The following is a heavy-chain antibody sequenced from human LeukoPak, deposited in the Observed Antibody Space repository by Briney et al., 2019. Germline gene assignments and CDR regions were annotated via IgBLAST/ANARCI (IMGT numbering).Heavy chain of an antibody. D-gene: IGHD1-1*01. J-gene: IGHJ6*02. V-gene: IGHV4-34*01. CDR3: ARGFGWNGRNYYYYYGMDV. Sequence: PPETLSLTCAVYGGSFSGYYWSWIRQPPGKGLEWIGEINHSGSTNYNPSLKSRVTISVDTSKNQFSLKLSSVTAADTAVYYCARGFGWNGRNYYYYYGMDVWGQGTTVTVSS. CDR2: INHSGST. CDR1: GGSFSGYY.